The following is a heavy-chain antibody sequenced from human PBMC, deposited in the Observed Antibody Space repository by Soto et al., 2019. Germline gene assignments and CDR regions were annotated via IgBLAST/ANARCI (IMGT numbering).Heavy chain of an antibody. CDR2: IYPGDSDT. V-gene: IGHV5-51*03. D-gene: IGHD5-12*01. J-gene: IGHJ4*02. CDR1: GYSFTNYW. Sequence: EVQLVQSGAEVKKPGESLKISCKGSGYSFTNYWIAWVRQMPGKGLEWMGIIYPGDSDTRYSPSFQGQVTISADKSISTAYLQWSSLKASDTAMFYCASLHMATMHYFDYWGQGTLVTVSS. CDR3: ASLHMATMHYFDY.